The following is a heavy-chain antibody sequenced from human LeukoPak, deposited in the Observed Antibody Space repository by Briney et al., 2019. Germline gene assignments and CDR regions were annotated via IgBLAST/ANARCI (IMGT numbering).Heavy chain of an antibody. CDR1: GYTFSIFS. V-gene: IGHV3-21*01. Sequence: GGALRLSCAASGYTFSIFSMNCGPEAPGRGGECGSSISIISSYIYYAASVKGRFTNSRDNTKNSLYRQMNCLRAEHTAVYYCARAHGPMVRGPTRVYGMDVWGQGTTVTVSS. D-gene: IGHD3-10*01. CDR3: ARAHGPMVRGPTRVYGMDV. J-gene: IGHJ6*02. CDR2: ISIISSYI.